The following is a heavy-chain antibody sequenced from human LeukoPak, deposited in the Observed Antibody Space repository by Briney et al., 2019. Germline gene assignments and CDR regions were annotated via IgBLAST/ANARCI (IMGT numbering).Heavy chain of an antibody. J-gene: IGHJ4*02. CDR3: AKLVRIAVAGSEEIDY. CDR1: GFTLSSYA. D-gene: IGHD6-19*01. V-gene: IGHV3-30*18. CDR2: ISYDGSNE. Sequence: GGSLRLSCAASGFTLSSYAMHWVRQAPGKGLEWVAVISYDGSNEYYADSVKGRFTVSRDNSKNTLYLQMNSLRAEDTAVFYCAKLVRIAVAGSEEIDYWGQGTLVTVSS.